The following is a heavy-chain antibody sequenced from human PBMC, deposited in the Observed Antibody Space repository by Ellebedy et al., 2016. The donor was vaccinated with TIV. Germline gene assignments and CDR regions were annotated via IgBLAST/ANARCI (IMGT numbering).Heavy chain of an antibody. CDR3: ARDRMYYYDSSGSYQYYAMDV. Sequence: SETLSLXXAVSGGSITRSNWWTWVRQPPGKGLEWIGCIYNSGRTNYNPSLKSRVTISVDTSKNQFSLKLTSVTAADTAVYYCARDRMYYYDSSGSYQYYAMDVWGQGTTVTVSS. J-gene: IGHJ6*02. CDR2: IYNSGRT. CDR1: GGSITRSNW. V-gene: IGHV4-4*02. D-gene: IGHD3-22*01.